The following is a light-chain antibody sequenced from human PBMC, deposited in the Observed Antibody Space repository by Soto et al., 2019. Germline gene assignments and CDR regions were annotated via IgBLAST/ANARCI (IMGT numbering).Light chain of an antibody. CDR1: QSMSTNS. J-gene: IGKJ4*01. CDR2: GAS. Sequence: EIVLAQSPDTLSLSPGERATLSCRTSQSMSTNSLAWYQQKSGQPPRLLIYGASIRATGIPDRFSGSGSGTDFTLTISRLEPEDFAVYYCHQYDSSPLLFGGGAKVEI. CDR3: HQYDSSPLL. V-gene: IGKV3-20*01.